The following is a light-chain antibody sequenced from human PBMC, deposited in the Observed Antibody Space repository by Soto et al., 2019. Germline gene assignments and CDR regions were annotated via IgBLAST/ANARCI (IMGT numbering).Light chain of an antibody. CDR2: GAS. CDR3: QQYGSSPRT. J-gene: IGKJ1*01. Sequence: EIVLTQSPGTLSLSPGDRATLSCRASQSVSSSYLAWYQQKPGQAPRLLIYGASSRATGIPDRFSGSGSGTDFTLTISRLEPEDFAVYYRQQYGSSPRTFGQGTRLDIK. CDR1: QSVSSSY. V-gene: IGKV3-20*01.